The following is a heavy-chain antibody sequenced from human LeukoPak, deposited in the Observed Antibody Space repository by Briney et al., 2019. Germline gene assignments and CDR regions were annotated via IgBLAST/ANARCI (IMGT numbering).Heavy chain of an antibody. CDR2: INHSGST. J-gene: IGHJ4*02. CDR3: ATSLYYYGSGNRGTP. D-gene: IGHD3-10*01. V-gene: IGHV4-34*01. Sequence: PSKTLSLTCAVYGGSFSGYYWSWIRQPPGKGLEWIGEINHSGSTNYNPSLKSRVTISVDTSKNQFSLKLSSVTAADTAVYYCATSLYYYGSGNRGTPWGQGTLVTVSS. CDR1: GGSFSGYY.